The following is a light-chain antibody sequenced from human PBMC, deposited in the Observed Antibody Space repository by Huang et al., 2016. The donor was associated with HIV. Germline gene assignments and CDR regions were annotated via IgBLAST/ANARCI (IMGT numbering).Light chain of an antibody. Sequence: DIQMTQSPSSLSASVGDRVTITCRARQGISNSLAWYQQKSGNAPKLLLHAASKLGSGVPSRFSGSGSGTNYTLTISSLQPADFATYYCQQYYSTPNTFGQGTKLEIK. V-gene: IGKV1-NL1*01. CDR3: QQYYSTPNT. CDR2: AAS. CDR1: QGISNS. J-gene: IGKJ2*01.